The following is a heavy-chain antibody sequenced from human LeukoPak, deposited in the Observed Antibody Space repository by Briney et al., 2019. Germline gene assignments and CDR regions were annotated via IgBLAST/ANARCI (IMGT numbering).Heavy chain of an antibody. V-gene: IGHV4-34*01. Sequence: PSETLSLTCAVYGGSFSGYYWSWIRQPPGKGLEWIGEINHSESTNYNPSLKSRVTISVDTSKNQFSLKLSSVTAADTAVYYCARTPRDIVVVPAAKGVYWFDPWGQGTLVTVSS. J-gene: IGHJ5*02. CDR1: GGSFSGYY. D-gene: IGHD2-2*01. CDR2: INHSEST. CDR3: ARTPRDIVVVPAAKGVYWFDP.